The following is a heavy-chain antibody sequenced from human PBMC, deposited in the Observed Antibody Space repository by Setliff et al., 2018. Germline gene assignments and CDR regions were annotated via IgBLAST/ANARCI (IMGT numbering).Heavy chain of an antibody. Sequence: PGGSLRLSCTASGLTFGDYAMGWVRQAPGKGLEWVGYIRSKAYGETTEYAASVEDRLTISRDDPKNTAYLQMNSLKNDDTAVYYCARSYNFWSGPALDVWGKGTTVTVSS. CDR3: ARSYNFWSGPALDV. D-gene: IGHD3-3*01. CDR1: GLTFGDYA. V-gene: IGHV3-49*04. CDR2: IRSKAYGETT. J-gene: IGHJ6*04.